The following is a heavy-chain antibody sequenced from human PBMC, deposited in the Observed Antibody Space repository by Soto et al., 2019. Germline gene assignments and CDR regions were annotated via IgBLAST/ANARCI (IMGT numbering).Heavy chain of an antibody. V-gene: IGHV2-5*02. J-gene: IGHJ4*02. CDR3: AHAGDYDLLSFDH. CDR2: IYWDDDE. D-gene: IGHD4-17*01. CDR1: GFSLTSHHMG. Sequence: QITLRESGPALVRPAQTFTLTCTFSGFSLTSHHMGVAWIRQAPGKAMEWLALIYWDDDERFNPSLKDRLAISKDTSKNQVVLTMTNMGPLDTATYFCAHAGDYDLLSFDHWGPGTLVTVSS.